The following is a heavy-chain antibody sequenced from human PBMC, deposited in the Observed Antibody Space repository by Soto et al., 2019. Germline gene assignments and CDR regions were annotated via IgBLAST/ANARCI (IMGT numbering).Heavy chain of an antibody. CDR1: GGTFSNSA. Sequence: QVQLEQSGAEVKKPGSSGKVSCKASGGTFSNSAISGVRQAPGQGLEWMGGIMPIFRTPDYAQKSQGRVTVTADESTSTAYMELSGLRSDDTAVYYCARDKDRLQLGGTYYYILDVWGQGTTVTVSS. V-gene: IGHV1-69*12. CDR3: ARDKDRLQLGGTYYYILDV. D-gene: IGHD1-1*01. CDR2: IMPIFRTP. J-gene: IGHJ6*02.